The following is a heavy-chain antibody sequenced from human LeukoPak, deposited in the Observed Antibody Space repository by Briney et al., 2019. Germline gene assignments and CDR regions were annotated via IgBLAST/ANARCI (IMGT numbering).Heavy chain of an antibody. J-gene: IGHJ4*02. CDR2: ISGSSSYI. V-gene: IGHV3-21*01. CDR1: GFTFTIYS. Sequence: PGGSLRVSCAASGFTFTIYSMNWVRQAPGKGLEWVSSISGSSSYIYYADSVRGRFTISRDNAKNSLYLQVNSLRAEDTAVYYCARREQQLIYFDSWGQGTLVTVSS. CDR3: ARREQQLIYFDS. D-gene: IGHD6-13*01.